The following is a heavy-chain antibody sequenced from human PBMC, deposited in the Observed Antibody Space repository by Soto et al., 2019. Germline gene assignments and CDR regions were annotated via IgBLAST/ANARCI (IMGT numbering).Heavy chain of an antibody. Sequence: ASVKVSCKASGYTFTGYYMHWVRQAPGQGLEWMGWINPNSGGTNYAQKFQGRVTMTRDTSISTAYMELSRLRSDDTAVYYCAXAVVLLWFGELSPRFDYWGQGTLVTVSS. CDR1: GYTFTGYY. D-gene: IGHD3-10*01. CDR2: INPNSGGT. V-gene: IGHV1-2*02. CDR3: AXAVVLLWFGELSPRFDY. J-gene: IGHJ4*02.